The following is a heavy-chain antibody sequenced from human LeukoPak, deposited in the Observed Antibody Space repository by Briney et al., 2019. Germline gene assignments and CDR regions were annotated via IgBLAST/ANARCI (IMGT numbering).Heavy chain of an antibody. CDR2: ISWNSGSI. Sequence: PGGSLRLSCAASGFTFNDYAVHWVRQAPGKGLEWVSGISWNSGSIGYADSVKGRFTISRDNAKNSLYLQMSSLRAEDTALYYGAKGLYGSNMDVWGQGTTVTVSS. J-gene: IGHJ6*02. CDR1: GFTFNDYA. D-gene: IGHD3-10*01. V-gene: IGHV3-9*01. CDR3: AKGLYGSNMDV.